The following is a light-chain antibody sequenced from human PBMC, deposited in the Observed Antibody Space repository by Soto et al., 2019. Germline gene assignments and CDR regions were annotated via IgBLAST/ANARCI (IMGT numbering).Light chain of an antibody. CDR2: RNN. V-gene: IGLV1-47*01. J-gene: IGLJ3*02. Sequence: SVLTQPPSASGTPGQRVTISCSGSSSNIGSNYVYWYQQLPGTAPKLLIYRNNQQPSGVPDRFSGSKSGTSASLAISGLRSEDEANYYCVAWDDSLSGVVFGGGTKLTVL. CDR3: VAWDDSLSGVV. CDR1: SSNIGSNY.